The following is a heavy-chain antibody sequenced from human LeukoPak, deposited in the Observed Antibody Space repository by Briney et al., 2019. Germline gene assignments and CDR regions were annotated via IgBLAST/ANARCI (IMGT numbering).Heavy chain of an antibody. CDR3: VRGATLRGDAFDI. J-gene: IGHJ3*02. V-gene: IGHV3-72*01. CDR2: LRSKAESYTT. Sequence: GGSLRLSCAASGFTFSDHYFDWVRQAPGKGLERVGRLRSKAESYTTEYAAPVKGRFTISRDDSKNSLYLQMNSLKTEDSAVYYCVRGATLRGDAFDIWGRGTAVTVSS. CDR1: GFTFSDHY. D-gene: IGHD3-10*01.